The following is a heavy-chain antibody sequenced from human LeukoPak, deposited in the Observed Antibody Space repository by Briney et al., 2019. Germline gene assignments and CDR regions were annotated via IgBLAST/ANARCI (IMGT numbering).Heavy chain of an antibody. Sequence: ASVKVSCKASGYTFTSYDINWARQATGQGLEWMGWMNPNSGNTGYAQKFQGRVTMTRNTSISTAYMELSSLRSEDTAVYYCARGKRSSSWYPYWGQGTLVTVSS. D-gene: IGHD6-13*01. CDR1: GYTFTSYD. J-gene: IGHJ4*02. CDR2: MNPNSGNT. CDR3: ARGKRSSSWYPY. V-gene: IGHV1-8*01.